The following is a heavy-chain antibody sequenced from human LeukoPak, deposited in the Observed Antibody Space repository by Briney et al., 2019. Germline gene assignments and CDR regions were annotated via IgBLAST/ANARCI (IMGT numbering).Heavy chain of an antibody. CDR1: GYTFTSYG. J-gene: IGHJ6*02. CDR3: ARSPPPRGLYSGSYYSSYYYYGMDV. CDR2: ISAYNGNT. Sequence: GASVKVSCKASGYTFTSYGISWVRQAPGQGLEWMGWISAYNGNTNYAQKLQGRVTMTTDTSTSTAYMELRSLRSDDTAVYYCARSPPPRGLYSGSYYSSYYYYGMDVWGQGTTVTVSS. V-gene: IGHV1-18*01. D-gene: IGHD1-26*01.